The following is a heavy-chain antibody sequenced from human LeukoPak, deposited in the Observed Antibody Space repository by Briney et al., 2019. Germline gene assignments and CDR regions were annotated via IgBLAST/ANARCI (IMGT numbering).Heavy chain of an antibody. Sequence: ASVKVSCKASGYTFTGYYMHWVRQAPGQGLEWMGWINPNSGGTNYAQKFQGRVTMTRDTSISTAYMELSRLRSDDTAVYYCARFGCSGHMGRYYYMDVWGKGTTVTVSS. CDR1: GYTFTGYY. V-gene: IGHV1-2*02. CDR3: ARFGCSGHMGRYYYMDV. D-gene: IGHD2-15*01. CDR2: INPNSGGT. J-gene: IGHJ6*03.